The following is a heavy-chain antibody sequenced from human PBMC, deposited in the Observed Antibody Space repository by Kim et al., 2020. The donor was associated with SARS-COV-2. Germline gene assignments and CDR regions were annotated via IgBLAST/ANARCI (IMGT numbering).Heavy chain of an antibody. J-gene: IGHJ6*02. CDR3: AIPSHYYDSSGYYLDYYYYGMDV. Sequence: ASVKVSCKASGYTFTSYAMNWVRQAPGQGLEWMGWINTNTGNPTYAQGFTGRFVFSLDTSVSTAYLQISSLKAEDTAVYYCAIPSHYYDSSGYYLDYYYYGMDVWGQGTTVTVSS. D-gene: IGHD3-22*01. CDR1: GYTFTSYA. CDR2: INTNTGNP. V-gene: IGHV7-4-1*02.